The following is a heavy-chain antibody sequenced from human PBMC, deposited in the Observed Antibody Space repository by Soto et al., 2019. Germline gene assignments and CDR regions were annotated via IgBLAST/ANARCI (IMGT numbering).Heavy chain of an antibody. Sequence: SETQSHRSTVAGGSIRGYYWSWIRQPPGKGLEWIGYIYYSGSTNYNPSLKSRVTISVDTSKNQFSLKLSSVTAADTAVYYCARARGYSYGYFVGNWFDPWGQGTLVTVSS. CDR2: IYYSGST. V-gene: IGHV4-59*01. D-gene: IGHD5-18*01. CDR3: ARARGYSYGYFVGNWFDP. CDR1: GGSIRGYY. J-gene: IGHJ5*02.